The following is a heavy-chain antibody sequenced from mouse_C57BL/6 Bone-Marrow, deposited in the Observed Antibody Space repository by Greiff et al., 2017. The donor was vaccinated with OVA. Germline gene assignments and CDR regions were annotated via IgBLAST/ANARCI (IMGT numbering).Heavy chain of an antibody. D-gene: IGHD2-3*01. J-gene: IGHJ3*01. CDR3: TGGWLLLAWFAY. CDR2: IDPESGDT. V-gene: IGHV14-4*01. CDR1: GFNIKDDY. Sequence: VQLQQSGAELVRPGASVKLSCTASGFNIKDDYMHWVKQRPEQGLEWIGWIDPESGDTEYASKFQGQATITADTSSNTAYLQLSSLTSEDTAVYYCTGGWLLLAWFAYWGQGTLVTVSA.